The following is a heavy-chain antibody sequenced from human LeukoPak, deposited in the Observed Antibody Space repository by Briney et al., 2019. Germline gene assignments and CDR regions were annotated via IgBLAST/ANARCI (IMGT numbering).Heavy chain of an antibody. Sequence: PGGSLRLSCAASGFTFSSYSMNWVRQAPGKGLEWVSSISGSGGNTYYADSVRGRFTISRDNSKNTLYVQMNNLRAEDTAVYYCAKGTMIAAAGTPPDYWGQGTLVTVSS. CDR2: ISGSGGNT. D-gene: IGHD6-13*01. J-gene: IGHJ4*02. V-gene: IGHV3-23*01. CDR1: GFTFSSYS. CDR3: AKGTMIAAAGTPPDY.